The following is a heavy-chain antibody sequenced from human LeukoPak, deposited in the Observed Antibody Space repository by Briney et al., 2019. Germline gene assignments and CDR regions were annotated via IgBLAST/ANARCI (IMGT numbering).Heavy chain of an antibody. D-gene: IGHD3-10*01. CDR2: IRKDGSEK. CDR3: ARYYYGSGTSFDP. CDR1: GFTLSDYW. J-gene: IGHJ5*02. Sequence: GGSLRLSCAASGFTLSDYWMSWLRQAPGKGLEWVANIRKDGSEKHYVDSVKGRFTISRDNAKNSLYLQMSSLRAEDTAVFYCARYYYGSGTSFDPWGQGTLVTVSS. V-gene: IGHV3-7*01.